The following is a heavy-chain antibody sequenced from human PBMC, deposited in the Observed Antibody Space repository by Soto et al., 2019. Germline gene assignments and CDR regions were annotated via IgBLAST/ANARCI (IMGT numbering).Heavy chain of an antibody. V-gene: IGHV3-23*01. CDR1: GFTFSSYA. J-gene: IGHJ3*01. CDR3: ARELGYCSGGSCYMDGAFDF. D-gene: IGHD2-15*01. Sequence: GGSLRLSCAASGFTFSSYAMHWVRQAPGKGLEWVSVISDSGDSTYYADSVKGRFTISRDNSKNTLYVQMNSLRAEDTAVYYCARELGYCSGGSCYMDGAFDFWGQGTMVTVSS. CDR2: ISDSGDST.